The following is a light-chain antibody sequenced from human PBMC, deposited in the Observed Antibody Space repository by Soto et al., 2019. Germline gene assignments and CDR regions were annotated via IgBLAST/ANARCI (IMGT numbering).Light chain of an antibody. J-gene: IGLJ3*02. CDR2: ENN. CDR1: SSNIGNNY. V-gene: IGLV1-51*02. Sequence: QSVLTQPPSVSAAPGQKVTISCSGSSSNIGNNYVSWYQQLPGTAPKLLIYENNKRPSGIPDRFSGSKSGTSATLGITGLQTGYEADYYCGTWYSSLSARVFGGGTKLTVL. CDR3: GTWYSSLSARV.